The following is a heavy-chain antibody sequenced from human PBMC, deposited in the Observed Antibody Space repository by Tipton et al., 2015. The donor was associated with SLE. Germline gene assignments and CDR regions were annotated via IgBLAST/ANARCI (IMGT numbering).Heavy chain of an antibody. V-gene: IGHV4-34*01. J-gene: IGHJ6*03. CDR3: ARGGGDPWYYYMDV. CDR1: GGSFSGYY. Sequence: TLSLTCAVYGGSFSGYYWSWIRQPPGKGLEWIGEINHSGSTTYNPSLKSRVTISVDTSKNQFSLKLSSVTAADTAVYYCARGGGDPWYYYMDVWGKGTTVTVSS. CDR2: INHSGST. D-gene: IGHD3-16*01.